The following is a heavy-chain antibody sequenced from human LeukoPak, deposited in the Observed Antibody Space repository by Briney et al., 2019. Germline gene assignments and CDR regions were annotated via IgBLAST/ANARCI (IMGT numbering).Heavy chain of an antibody. J-gene: IGHJ4*02. CDR2: ISSGSTYI. CDR1: GFTFSTYS. V-gene: IGHV3-21*01. CDR3: ARDITGTTSY. Sequence: GGSLRLSCAASGFTFSTYSMNWVRQAPGKGLEWDSSISSGSTYIDYADSVKGRFTISRDNAKNSLYLQMNSLRAEDTAVYYCARDITGTTSYWGQGTLVTVSS. D-gene: IGHD1-7*01.